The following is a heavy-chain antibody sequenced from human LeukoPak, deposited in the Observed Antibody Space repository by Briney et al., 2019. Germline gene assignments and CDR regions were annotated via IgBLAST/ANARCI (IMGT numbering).Heavy chain of an antibody. Sequence: PSETLSLTCTVSGGSISSYYWSWIRQPPGKGLEWIGSIHYSGSTTYNPSLKSRVTISVDTSKNQFSLKLSSVTAADTALYYCAKDITAVADGGLFDYWGQGTLVTASS. CDR1: GGSISSYY. CDR3: AKDITAVADGGLFDY. D-gene: IGHD6-19*01. CDR2: IHYSGST. J-gene: IGHJ4*02. V-gene: IGHV4-59*12.